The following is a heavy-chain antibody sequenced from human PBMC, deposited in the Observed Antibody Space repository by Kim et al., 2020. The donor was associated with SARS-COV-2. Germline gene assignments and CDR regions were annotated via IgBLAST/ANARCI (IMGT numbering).Heavy chain of an antibody. D-gene: IGHD6-19*01. Sequence: QKFQGRVTIPADESTSTAYMELSSLRSEDTAVYYCARPHLGGWSYYFDYWGQGTLVTVSS. CDR3: ARPHLGGWSYYFDY. V-gene: IGHV1-69*01. J-gene: IGHJ4*02.